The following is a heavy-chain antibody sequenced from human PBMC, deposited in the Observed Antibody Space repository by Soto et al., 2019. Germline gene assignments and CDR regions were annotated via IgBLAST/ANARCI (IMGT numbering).Heavy chain of an antibody. Sequence: QVKLVESGGGVVQPGRSLRLSCAASGFTFTTYGMHWVRQVPGKGLEWVAFISYDGSERHYLDSVKGRFTISRDSSKNTLYLQMNSLRAEDTAVYYCAKDYDYGDYAVDYWGQGTLVTVSS. CDR3: AKDYDYGDYAVDY. CDR2: ISYDGSER. D-gene: IGHD4-17*01. V-gene: IGHV3-30*18. J-gene: IGHJ4*02. CDR1: GFTFTTYG.